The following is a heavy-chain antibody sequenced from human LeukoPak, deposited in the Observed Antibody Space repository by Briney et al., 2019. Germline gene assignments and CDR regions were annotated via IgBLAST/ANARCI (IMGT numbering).Heavy chain of an antibody. CDR1: GGSISSYY. V-gene: IGHV4-59*01. Sequence: PSETLSLTCTVSGGSISSYYWSWIRQPPGKGLEWIGYIYYSGSTNYNPSLKSRVTISVDTSKNKFSLKLSSVTAADTAVYYCARGHRITMVRGVIINWFDPWGQGTLVTVSS. D-gene: IGHD3-10*01. J-gene: IGHJ5*02. CDR3: ARGHRITMVRGVIINWFDP. CDR2: IYYSGST.